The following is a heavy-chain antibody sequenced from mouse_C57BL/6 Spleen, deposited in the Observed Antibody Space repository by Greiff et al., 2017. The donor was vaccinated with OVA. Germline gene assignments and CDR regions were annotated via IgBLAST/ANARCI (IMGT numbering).Heavy chain of an antibody. Sequence: VQLQQSGPVLVKPGASVKMSCKASGYTFTDYYMNWVKQSHGKSLEWIGVINPYNGGTSYNQKFKGKATLTVDKSSSTAYMELNSLTSEDSAVYYCARFGYGFDYWGQGTTLTVSS. CDR2: INPYNGGT. V-gene: IGHV1-19*01. D-gene: IGHD2-10*02. CDR1: GYTFTDYY. J-gene: IGHJ2*01. CDR3: ARFGYGFDY.